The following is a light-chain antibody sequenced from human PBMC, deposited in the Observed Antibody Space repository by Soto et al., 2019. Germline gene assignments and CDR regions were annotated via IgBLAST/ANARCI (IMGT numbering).Light chain of an antibody. V-gene: IGKV3-15*01. CDR1: QSISNY. J-gene: IGKJ1*01. Sequence: EIVMTQSPPTLSVSPGERVTLSCKASQSISNYLAWYQHKPGQAPRLLINGVSIRATGVPARFSGSGSGEDFTLTISSVQSEDFAVYYCQQYLNWPWTFGQGTKVEIK. CDR2: GVS. CDR3: QQYLNWPWT.